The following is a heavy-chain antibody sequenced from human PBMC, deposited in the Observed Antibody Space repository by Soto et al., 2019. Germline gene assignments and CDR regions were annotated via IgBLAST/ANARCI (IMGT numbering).Heavy chain of an antibody. J-gene: IGHJ4*02. CDR3: ARTGHLFDY. V-gene: IGHV4-34*01. CDR2: INHRGST. CDR1: GGSFSEYY. Sequence: SETLSLTCGAYGGSFSEYYWSWIRQPPGKGLEWIGEINHRGSTNYNPSLKSRVTILVDTPKNQFSLKLSSMTAADTAVYYCARTGHLFDYWGQGISVTVSS.